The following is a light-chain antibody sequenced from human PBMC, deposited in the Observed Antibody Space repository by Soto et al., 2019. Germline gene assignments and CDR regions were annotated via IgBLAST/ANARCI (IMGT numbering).Light chain of an antibody. J-gene: IGKJ4*01. CDR3: HQRSNWPRT. Sequence: PGERATLSCRASQSVRTYLDWFQQKPGQAPRLLISNASNRATGIPARFSGSGSGTDFTLTISSIEAADFAVYYCHQRSNWPRTFGGGTKVDI. V-gene: IGKV3-11*01. CDR1: QSVRTY. CDR2: NAS.